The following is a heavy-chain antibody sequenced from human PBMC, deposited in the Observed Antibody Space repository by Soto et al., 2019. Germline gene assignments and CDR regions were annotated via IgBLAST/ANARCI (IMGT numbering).Heavy chain of an antibody. Sequence: GGSLRLSCSASGFTFSSYAMHWVRQAPGKGLEYVSAISSNGGSTYYADSVKGRFTISRDNSKNTLYLQMSSLRAEDTAVYYCVKDTYYDILTGPLDYWGQGTLVTSPQ. CDR3: VKDTYYDILTGPLDY. V-gene: IGHV3-64D*06. CDR1: GFTFSSYA. CDR2: ISSNGGST. J-gene: IGHJ4*02. D-gene: IGHD3-9*01.